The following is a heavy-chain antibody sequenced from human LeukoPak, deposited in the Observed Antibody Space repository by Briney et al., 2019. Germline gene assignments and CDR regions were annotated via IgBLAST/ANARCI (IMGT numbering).Heavy chain of an antibody. V-gene: IGHV3-21*01. CDR2: ISSSSSYI. CDR3: VRGYCSGGTCYLDY. Sequence: GGSLRLSCAASGFSVSNYNMNWVRQAPGRGLEWASSISSSSSYIYYADSLKGRFTISRDNAKNSLYLQVNSLRAEDTAVYFCVRGYCSGGTCYLDYWGQGTLVTVSS. CDR1: GFSVSNYN. D-gene: IGHD2-15*01. J-gene: IGHJ4*02.